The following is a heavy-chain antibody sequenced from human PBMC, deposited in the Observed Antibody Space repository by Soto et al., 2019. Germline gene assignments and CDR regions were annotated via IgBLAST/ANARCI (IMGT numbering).Heavy chain of an antibody. V-gene: IGHV3-15*01. CDR3: TTQLELPSYYYDGMDV. Sequence: PGGSLRLSCAASGVTVSSNYMSWVRQAPGKGLEWVGRIKSKTDGGTTDYAAPVKGRFTISRDDSKNTLYLQMNSLKTEDTAVYYCTTQLELPSYYYDGMDVWGQGTTVTVSS. CDR1: GVTVSSNY. CDR2: IKSKTDGGTT. J-gene: IGHJ6*02. D-gene: IGHD1-7*01.